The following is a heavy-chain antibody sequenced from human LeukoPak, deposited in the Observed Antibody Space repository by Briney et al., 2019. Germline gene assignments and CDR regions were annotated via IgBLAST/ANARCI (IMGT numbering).Heavy chain of an antibody. Sequence: SQTLSLTCTVSGGSISSGGHSWSWIRQPPGKGLEWIGYIYHSGSWSTYYNPSLKSRVTISIDKSKNQFSLKLNSVTAADTAVYYCARVALLEMATNWGEIWHDAFDIWGQGTMVTVSS. V-gene: IGHV4-30-2*01. J-gene: IGHJ3*02. CDR1: GGSISSGGHS. CDR2: IYHSGSWST. D-gene: IGHD5-24*01. CDR3: ARVALLEMATNWGEIWHDAFDI.